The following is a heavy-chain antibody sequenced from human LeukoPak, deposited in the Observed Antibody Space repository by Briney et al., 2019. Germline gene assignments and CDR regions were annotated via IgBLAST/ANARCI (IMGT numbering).Heavy chain of an antibody. CDR3: ARDPPQEDMATIENGEN. CDR2: INPNSGGT. V-gene: IGHV1-2*06. J-gene: IGHJ4*02. CDR1: GYTFTGYY. D-gene: IGHD5-24*01. Sequence: ASVKVSCKASGYTFTGYYMHWVRQAPGQGLEWMGRINPNSGGTNYAQKFQGRVTMTRDTSISTAYMELSRLRSDDTAVYYCARDPPQEDMATIENGENWGQGTLVTVSS.